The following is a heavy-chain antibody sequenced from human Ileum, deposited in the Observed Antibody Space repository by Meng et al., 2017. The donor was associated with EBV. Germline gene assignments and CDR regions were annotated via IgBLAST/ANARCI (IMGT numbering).Heavy chain of an antibody. CDR2: IPADGGKI. D-gene: IGHD1-14*01. Sequence: VQWGGSGGGVVQPGRSLGPSCAASGCTGFPFSRFGFFWVRQAPGKGPGWVAIIPADGGKIYYADSVKGRFTISRDNSKNTVYLQMDSLRVEDTAVYYCARDETGRFDPWGQGTLVTVSS. CDR3: ARDETGRFDP. V-gene: IGHV3-30*03. J-gene: IGHJ5*02. CDR1: GCTGFPFSRFG.